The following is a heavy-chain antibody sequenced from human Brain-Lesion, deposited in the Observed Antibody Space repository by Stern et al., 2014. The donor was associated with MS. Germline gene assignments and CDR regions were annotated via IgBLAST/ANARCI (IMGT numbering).Heavy chain of an antibody. D-gene: IGHD6-13*01. J-gene: IGHJ4*02. CDR2: SDHSGST. CDR1: GGSISSSNW. CDR3: ARFPASRPHVFDS. V-gene: IGHV4-4*02. Sequence: VQLVESGPGLVKPSGTLSLTCAVSGGSISSSNWWSWVRQSPGKGLEWIGESDHSGSTIYNPSLKRRVTVSVDKSKNRFPLTLRSVPAADTAVYFCARFPASRPHVFDSWGQGTLVTVSS.